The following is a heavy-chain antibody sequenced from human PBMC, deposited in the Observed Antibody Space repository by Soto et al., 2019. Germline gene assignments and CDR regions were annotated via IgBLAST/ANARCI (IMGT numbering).Heavy chain of an antibody. CDR1: GGSFSGYY. CDR3: ARGLSNRNSAYYFDY. D-gene: IGHD1-7*01. V-gene: IGHV4-34*01. J-gene: IGHJ4*02. CDR2: INHSGST. Sequence: SETLSLTCAVYGGSFSGYYWSWIRQPPGKGLEWIGEINHSGSTNYNPSLKSRVTISVDTSKNQFSLKLSSVTAADTAVYYCARGLSNRNSAYYFDYWGQGTLVTVSS.